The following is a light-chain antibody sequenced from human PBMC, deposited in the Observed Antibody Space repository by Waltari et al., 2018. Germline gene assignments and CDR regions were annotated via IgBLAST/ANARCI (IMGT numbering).Light chain of an antibody. CDR3: QQYNNWPRT. CDR2: GAS. J-gene: IGKJ1*01. Sequence: EIVMTQSPATLSVSPGERATLPCRASQSVSSNLAWYQQKPGQAPRLLIYGASTRANGIPARFSGSGSGTEFTLTISSLQSEDFAVYYCQQYNNWPRTFGQGTKVEIK. CDR1: QSVSSN. V-gene: IGKV3-15*01.